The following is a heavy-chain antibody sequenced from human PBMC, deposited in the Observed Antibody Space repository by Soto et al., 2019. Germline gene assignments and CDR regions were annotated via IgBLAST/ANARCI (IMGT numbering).Heavy chain of an antibody. CDR2: ISYDGSNK. J-gene: IGHJ6*02. V-gene: IGHV3-30*18. CDR3: AKDLGSITQYYYYYGMDV. CDR1: GFTFSSYG. Sequence: QVQLVESGGGVVQPGRSLRLSCAASGFTFSSYGMHWLRQAPGKGLEWVAVISYDGSNKYYADSVKGRFTISRDKSKNTLYLQMNSLRDEDTAVYYCAKDLGSITQYYYYYGMDVWGQGTTVTVSS. D-gene: IGHD3-16*01.